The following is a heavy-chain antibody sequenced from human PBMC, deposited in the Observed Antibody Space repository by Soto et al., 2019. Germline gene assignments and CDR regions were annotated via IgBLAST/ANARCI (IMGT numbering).Heavy chain of an antibody. J-gene: IGHJ5*02. Sequence: QVQLVQSGAEGKKPGASVKVSCQASGYTFNSYGISWVRQAPGQGLEWMGWISAYNGHTNYAQKLQGRVTMTTDTSTSTAYMELMSLRSDDTAVYYCARDYTYYYILTGYYEGNWFDPWGQGTLVTVSS. CDR3: ARDYTYYYILTGYYEGNWFDP. V-gene: IGHV1-18*04. CDR2: ISAYNGHT. D-gene: IGHD3-9*01. CDR1: GYTFNSYG.